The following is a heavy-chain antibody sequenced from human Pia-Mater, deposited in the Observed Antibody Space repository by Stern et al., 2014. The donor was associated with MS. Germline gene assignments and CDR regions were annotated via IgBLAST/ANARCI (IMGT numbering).Heavy chain of an antibody. V-gene: IGHV3-30-3*01. Sequence: QVQLVESGGDVVQPGRSLRLSCTASGFTFSKYAMHWVRQAPGKGLEWGAVISFDGSIKYYADSVKGRFTISRDNSRNTLYLQMNSLRAEDTALYYCARVYVATISSNFDFWGQGTLVTVSS. D-gene: IGHD5-12*01. CDR1: GFTFSKYA. J-gene: IGHJ4*02. CDR3: ARVYVATISSNFDF. CDR2: ISFDGSIK.